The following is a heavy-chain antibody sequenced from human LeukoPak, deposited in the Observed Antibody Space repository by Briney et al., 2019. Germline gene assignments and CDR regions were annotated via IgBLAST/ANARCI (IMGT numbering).Heavy chain of an antibody. V-gene: IGHV3-74*01. CDR2: INSDGRST. CDR1: GFTFSSYW. J-gene: IGHJ6*03. D-gene: IGHD5-24*01. Sequence: GGALRLSCAASGFTFSSYWMHWVRQAPGKGRVGVSRINSDGRSTNYADSVKGRFTISRDNAKNSLYLQMNSLRAEDTAVYYCAREGLHGFYYYYYMDVWGKGTTVTVSS. CDR3: AREGLHGFYYYYYMDV.